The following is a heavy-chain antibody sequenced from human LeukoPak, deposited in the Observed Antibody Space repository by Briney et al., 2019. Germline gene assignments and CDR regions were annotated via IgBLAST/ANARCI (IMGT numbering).Heavy chain of an antibody. J-gene: IGHJ5*02. CDR2: IIPIFGTA. D-gene: IGHD2-2*01. CDR1: GGTFSSYA. Sequence: SVKVSCKASGGTFSSYAIGWVRQAPGQGLEWMGGIIPIFGTANYAQKFQGRVTITTDESTSTAYMELSSLRSEDTAVYYCAREDCSSTSCPRGRFDPWGQGTLVTVSS. CDR3: AREDCSSTSCPRGRFDP. V-gene: IGHV1-69*05.